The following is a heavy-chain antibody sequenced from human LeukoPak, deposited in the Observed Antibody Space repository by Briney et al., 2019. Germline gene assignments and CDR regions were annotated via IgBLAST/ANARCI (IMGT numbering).Heavy chain of an antibody. V-gene: IGHV1-24*01. Sequence: ASVKVSCKVSGYTLTELSMHWVRQAPGKGLEWMGGFDPEDGETIYAQKFQGRVTMTEDTSTDTAYMELSSLRSEDTAVYYCATAGCLWVEMATIAYYFDYWGQGTLVTVSS. CDR1: GYTLTELS. J-gene: IGHJ4*02. CDR2: FDPEDGET. D-gene: IGHD5-24*01. CDR3: ATAGCLWVEMATIAYYFDY.